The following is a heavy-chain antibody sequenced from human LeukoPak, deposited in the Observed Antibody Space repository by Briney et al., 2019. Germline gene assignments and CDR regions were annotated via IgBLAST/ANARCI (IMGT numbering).Heavy chain of an antibody. V-gene: IGHV4-59*01. CDR3: VRDRELNY. CDR2: IYYTGST. Sequence: SETLSLTCTVSGDSISSSYWSWIRQPPGKGLEWIGYIYYTGSTDYNPSLKSRVTISVDTSRNEFSLRLTSVTAADAAVYYCVRDRELNYWGQGTLVTVSS. CDR1: GDSISSSY. J-gene: IGHJ4*02. D-gene: IGHD3-10*01.